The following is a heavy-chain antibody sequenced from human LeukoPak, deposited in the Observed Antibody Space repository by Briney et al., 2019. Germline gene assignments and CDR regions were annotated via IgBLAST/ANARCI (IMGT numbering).Heavy chain of an antibody. Sequence: GGSLRLSCAASGFTFSSYSMNWVRQAPGKGLEWVSSISSSSYIYYADSVKGRFTISRDNAKNSLYLQMNSPRAEDTAVYYCARDPSPLLFGWFDPWGQGTLVTVSS. CDR3: ARDPSPLLFGWFDP. V-gene: IGHV3-21*01. CDR1: GFTFSSYS. CDR2: ISSSSYI. D-gene: IGHD2-15*01. J-gene: IGHJ5*02.